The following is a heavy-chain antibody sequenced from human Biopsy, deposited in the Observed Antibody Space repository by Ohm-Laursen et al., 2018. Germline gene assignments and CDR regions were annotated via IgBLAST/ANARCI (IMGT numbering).Heavy chain of an antibody. CDR1: GFTFATYG. D-gene: IGHD4/OR15-4a*01. CDR3: AKDRRTMRVWYFDL. V-gene: IGHV3-23*01. J-gene: IGHJ2*01. CDR2: ISSTGNST. Sequence: SLRLSCAASGFTFATYGMSWVRQAPGKGLEWVSGISSTGNSTYYADSVKGRFTISRDNSKNTLYLQLNSLRVEDTALYYCAKDRRTMRVWYFDLGGRGTLVTVSS.